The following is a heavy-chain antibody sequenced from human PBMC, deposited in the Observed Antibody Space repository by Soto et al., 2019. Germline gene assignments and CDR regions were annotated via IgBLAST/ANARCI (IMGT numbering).Heavy chain of an antibody. CDR2: IWYDGSDK. V-gene: IGHV3-33*01. Sequence: QPGGSLRLSCVTSGFTFSGFVMQWVRQAPGKGLEWVAVIWYDGSDKYYADSVKGRFTISRDNSKNTLYLQMNSLRAEDTAVYYCVRGSSCTTTTCYNLAWFAPWGRGTLVTVSS. D-gene: IGHD2-2*02. J-gene: IGHJ5*02. CDR3: VRGSSCTTTTCYNLAWFAP. CDR1: GFTFSGFV.